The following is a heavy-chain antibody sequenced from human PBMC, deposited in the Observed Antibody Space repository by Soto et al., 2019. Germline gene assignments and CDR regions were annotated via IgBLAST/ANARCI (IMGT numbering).Heavy chain of an antibody. CDR1: GFTFGDYA. CDR3: TRDTPPSGYYDSSGYFDY. CDR2: IRSKAYGGTT. J-gene: IGHJ4*02. V-gene: IGHV3-49*04. D-gene: IGHD3-22*01. Sequence: GESLKISCTASGFTFGDYAMSWVRQAPGKGLEWVGFIRSKAYGGTTEYAASVKGRFTISRDDSKSIAYLQMNSLKTEDTAVYYCTRDTPPSGYYDSSGYFDYWGQGTLVTVSS.